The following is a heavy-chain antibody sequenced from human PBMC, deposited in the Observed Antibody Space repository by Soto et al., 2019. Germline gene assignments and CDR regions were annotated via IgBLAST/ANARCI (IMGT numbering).Heavy chain of an antibody. CDR1: GYTFTGYY. D-gene: IGHD3-22*01. Sequence: ASVKVSCKASGYTFTGYYMHWVRQAPGQGLEWMGWINPNSGGTNYAQKFQGWVTMTRDTSISTAYMELSRLRSDDTAVYYCARAPAYYLDSSGYNAIDSWGQGTLVTVSS. J-gene: IGHJ4*02. CDR3: ARAPAYYLDSSGYNAIDS. V-gene: IGHV1-2*04. CDR2: INPNSGGT.